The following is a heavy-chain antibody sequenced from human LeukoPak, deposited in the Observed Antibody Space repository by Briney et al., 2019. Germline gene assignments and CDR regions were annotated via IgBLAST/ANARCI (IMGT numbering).Heavy chain of an antibody. Sequence: GGSLRLSCAASGFTFSSYGMHWVRQAPGKGLEWVAVIWYDGSNKYYADSVKGRFTISRDNSKNTLYLQMNSLRAEDTAVYYCAKAVGSSSTYCFDYWGQGTLVTVSS. D-gene: IGHD1-26*01. J-gene: IGHJ4*02. V-gene: IGHV3-33*06. CDR1: GFTFSSYG. CDR3: AKAVGSSSTYCFDY. CDR2: IWYDGSNK.